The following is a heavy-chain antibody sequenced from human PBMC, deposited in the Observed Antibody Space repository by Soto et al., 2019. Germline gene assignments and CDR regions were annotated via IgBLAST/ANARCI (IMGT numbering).Heavy chain of an antibody. J-gene: IGHJ4*02. V-gene: IGHV4-34*01. CDR2: INDRGST. Sequence: QVQLQQWGAGLLKPSETLSLTCAVYGGSFSGSYWSWIRQPPGKGLEWIGEINDRGSTNYNPSLKSRVTISVDTSKNQFTLKLSSVTAADTAVYYCASGRRTENYWGQGAQVTVSS. CDR1: GGSFSGSY. CDR3: ASGRRTENY.